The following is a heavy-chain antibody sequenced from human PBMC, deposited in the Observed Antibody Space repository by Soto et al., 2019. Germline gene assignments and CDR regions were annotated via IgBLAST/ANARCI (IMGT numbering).Heavy chain of an antibody. CDR3: ARGGVDYYDSSGYYFSPYYFDY. Sequence: TLSLTCAVSGGSIRSGGYSFSWIRQPPGKGLEWIGYIYHSGSTYYNPSLKSRVTISVDRSKNQFSLKLSSVTAADTAVYYCARGGVDYYDSSGYYFSPYYFDYWGQGTLVTVSS. CDR1: GGSIRSGGYS. CDR2: IYHSGST. J-gene: IGHJ4*02. D-gene: IGHD3-22*01. V-gene: IGHV4-30-2*01.